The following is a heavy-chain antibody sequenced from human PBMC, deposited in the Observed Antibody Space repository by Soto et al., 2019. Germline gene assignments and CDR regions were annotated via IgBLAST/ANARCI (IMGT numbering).Heavy chain of an antibody. CDR1: GFTFRDYY. Sequence: GGSLRLSCAASGFTFRDYYMSWIRQAPGQGLEWISYISGSSGFTNYADSVKDRFTISRDKAKNSLYLQMNSLRAEDTAVYYCAADYGGNSDLDYWGQGTLVTVSS. J-gene: IGHJ4*02. CDR3: AADYGGNSDLDY. D-gene: IGHD4-17*01. CDR2: ISGSSGFT. V-gene: IGHV3-11*03.